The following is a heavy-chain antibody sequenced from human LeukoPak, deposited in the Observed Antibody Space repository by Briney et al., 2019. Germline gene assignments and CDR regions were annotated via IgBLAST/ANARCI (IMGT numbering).Heavy chain of an antibody. CDR2: INHSGST. V-gene: IGHV4-34*01. J-gene: IGHJ3*02. Sequence: SETLSLTCAVYGGSFSGYYWSWIRQPPGKGLEWIGEINHSGSTNYNPSLKSRVTISVDTSKNQFSLKLSSVTAADTAVYYCASPQPHSSGYAFDIWGQGTMVTVSS. D-gene: IGHD3-22*01. CDR1: GGSFSGYY. CDR3: ASPQPHSSGYAFDI.